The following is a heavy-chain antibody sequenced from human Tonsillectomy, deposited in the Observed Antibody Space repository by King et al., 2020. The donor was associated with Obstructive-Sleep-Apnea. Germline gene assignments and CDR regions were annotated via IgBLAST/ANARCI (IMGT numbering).Heavy chain of an antibody. V-gene: IGHV1-2*02. CDR3: ARVLTAAGTCPGF. Sequence: VQLVESGAEVKKPGASVKVSCKASGYTFIGYYMHWVRQAPGQGLEWMGWINPNSGGTNYAQKFQGRVTMTRDTSISTAYMELSRLRSDDTALYYCARVLTAAGTCPGFWGQGTLVTVSS. D-gene: IGHD6-13*01. CDR1: GYTFIGYY. CDR2: INPNSGGT. J-gene: IGHJ4*02.